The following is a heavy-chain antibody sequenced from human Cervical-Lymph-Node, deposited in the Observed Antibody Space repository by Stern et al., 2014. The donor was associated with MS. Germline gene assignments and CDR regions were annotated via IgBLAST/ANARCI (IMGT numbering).Heavy chain of an antibody. Sequence: EVQLVESGGGLVQPGGSLSLSCAASGFAFSNYWMHWVRQVPGQGLVWVSRIKSDGTTTGYAVSGIGRFTISRDNAKNTLFLQMKSLRVDDTAVYYCARDDSSGYAVWGQGSLVTVSS. V-gene: IGHV3-74*02. CDR2: IKSDGTTT. CDR3: ARDDSSGYAV. CDR1: GFAFSNYW. D-gene: IGHD3-22*01. J-gene: IGHJ4*02.